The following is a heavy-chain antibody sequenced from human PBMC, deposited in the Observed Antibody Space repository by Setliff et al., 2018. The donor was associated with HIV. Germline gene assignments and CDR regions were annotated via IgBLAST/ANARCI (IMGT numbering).Heavy chain of an antibody. Sequence: PSETLSLTCTVSGGSIWSGSYYWTWIRQPAGKGLAWIGHITASGGATYNPSVKSRVSISLGSPSSEFSLRLTSVSAADTAVYYCARAVVFASGNFWFDPWGPGALVTVSS. CDR1: GGSIWSGSYY. J-gene: IGHJ5*02. CDR3: ARAVVFASGNFWFDP. CDR2: ITASGGA. V-gene: IGHV4-61*09. D-gene: IGHD3-3*01.